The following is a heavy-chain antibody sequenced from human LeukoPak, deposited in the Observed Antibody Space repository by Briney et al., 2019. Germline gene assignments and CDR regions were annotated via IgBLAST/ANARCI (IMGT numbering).Heavy chain of an antibody. CDR2: ISYDGSNK. D-gene: IGHD1-26*01. Sequence: PGGSLRLSCAASGFTFSSYAMHWVRQAPGKGLEWVAVISYDGSNKYYADSVKGRFTISRDNSKNTLYLQMNSLRAEDTAVYYCARASGTGSYILDYWGQGTLLTVSP. J-gene: IGHJ4*02. CDR3: ARASGTGSYILDY. V-gene: IGHV3-30-3*01. CDR1: GFTFSSYA.